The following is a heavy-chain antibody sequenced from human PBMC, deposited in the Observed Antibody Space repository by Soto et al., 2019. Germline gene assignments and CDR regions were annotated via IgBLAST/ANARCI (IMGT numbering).Heavy chain of an antibody. J-gene: IGHJ3*02. Sequence: ASVKVSCKAFGYTFTTYYIHWVRQAPGQGLEWMGRINAYDGNTNYAQRLQGRVTMTTDTSTSTAYMELRSLRSDDTAVYYCARFWSGWYNAFDIWGQGTMVTVSS. D-gene: IGHD6-19*01. CDR3: ARFWSGWYNAFDI. CDR2: INAYDGNT. CDR1: GYTFTTYY. V-gene: IGHV1-18*04.